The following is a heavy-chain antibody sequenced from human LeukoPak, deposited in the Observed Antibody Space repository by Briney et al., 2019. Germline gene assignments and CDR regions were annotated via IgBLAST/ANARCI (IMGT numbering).Heavy chain of an antibody. J-gene: IGHJ4*02. CDR1: GGSISSYY. Sequence: SETLSLTCTVSGGSISSYYWSWIRQPAGKGLEWIGRIYTSGSTNYNPSLKSRVTMAVDTSKNHFSLKLSSVTAADTAVYYCARDEAAAAGTWYFDYWGQGTLVTVSS. CDR3: ARDEAAAAGTWYFDY. D-gene: IGHD6-13*01. V-gene: IGHV4-4*07. CDR2: IYTSGST.